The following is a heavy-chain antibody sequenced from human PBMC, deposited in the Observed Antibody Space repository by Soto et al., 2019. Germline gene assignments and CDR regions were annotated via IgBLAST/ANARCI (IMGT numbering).Heavy chain of an antibody. CDR1: GFTFSDYY. CDR2: ISSSGSII. CDR3: APSPNYDFWSGHPWYYYYGMDV. D-gene: IGHD3-3*01. J-gene: IGHJ6*02. Sequence: QVQLVESGGGLVKPGGSLRLSCAASGFTFSDYYMSWIRQAPGKGLEWVSYISSSGSIIYYADSVKGRFTISRDNAKNSLYLQMNSLRAEDTAVYYCAPSPNYDFWSGHPWYYYYGMDVWGQGTTVTVSS. V-gene: IGHV3-11*01.